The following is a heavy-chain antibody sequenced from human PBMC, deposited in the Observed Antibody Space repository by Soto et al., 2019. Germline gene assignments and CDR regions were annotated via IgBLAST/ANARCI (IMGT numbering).Heavy chain of an antibody. CDR1: GYSFISYW. CDR2: IDPSDSYT. CDR3: ARGQLVGDGYYYGMDV. V-gene: IGHV5-10-1*01. Sequence: GASLKISCKGSGYSFISYWISWVRQMPGKGLEWMGRIDPSDSYTNYSPSFQGHVTISADKSISTAYLQWSSLKASDTAMYYCARGQLVGDGYYYGMDVWGQGTTVTVSS. D-gene: IGHD6-13*01. J-gene: IGHJ6*02.